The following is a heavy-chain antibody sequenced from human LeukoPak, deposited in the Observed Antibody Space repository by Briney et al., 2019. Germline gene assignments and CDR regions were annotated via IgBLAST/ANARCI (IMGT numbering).Heavy chain of an antibody. Sequence: PSETLSLTCTVSGGSISSYYWSWIRQPPGKGLEWIGYIYYSGSTNYNPSPKSRVTISVDTSKNQFSLKLSSVTAADTAVYYCARGGGVLRFLDHAFDIWGQGTMVTVSS. CDR1: GGSISSYY. CDR3: ARGGGVLRFLDHAFDI. V-gene: IGHV4-59*08. CDR2: IYYSGST. D-gene: IGHD3-3*01. J-gene: IGHJ3*02.